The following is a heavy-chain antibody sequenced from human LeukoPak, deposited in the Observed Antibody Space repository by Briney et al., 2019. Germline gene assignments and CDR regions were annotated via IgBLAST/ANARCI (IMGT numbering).Heavy chain of an antibody. V-gene: IGHV3-11*06. Sequence: GGSLRLSCAASGFTFSDYYMSWIRQAPGKGLEWVSYISSSSSYTNYADSVKGRFTISRDNAKNSLYLQMNSLRAEDTAVYYCARDSSPTRYSSIWPEYFQHWGQGTLVTVSS. J-gene: IGHJ1*01. CDR2: ISSSSSYT. D-gene: IGHD6-13*01. CDR3: ARDSSPTRYSSIWPEYFQH. CDR1: GFTFSDYY.